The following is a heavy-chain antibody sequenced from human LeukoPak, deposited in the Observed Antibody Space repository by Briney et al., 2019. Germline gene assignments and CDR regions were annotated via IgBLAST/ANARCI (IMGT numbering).Heavy chain of an antibody. CDR3: AKDSSSYRYFDY. CDR2: LSGSATST. D-gene: IGHD6-13*01. V-gene: IGHV3-23*01. J-gene: IGHJ4*02. Sequence: PGGSLRLSCVASGFTFSSSAMNWVRQAPGKGLEWVSSLSGSATSTYYADSVKGRFTISRDNSKNTLYLQVNSLRAEDTAVYYCAKDSSSYRYFDYWGQGTLVTVSS. CDR1: GFTFSSSA.